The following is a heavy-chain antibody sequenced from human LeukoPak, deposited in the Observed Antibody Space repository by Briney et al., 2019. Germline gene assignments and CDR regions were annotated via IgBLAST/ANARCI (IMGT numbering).Heavy chain of an antibody. D-gene: IGHD2-2*01. CDR1: GFTFSSYG. V-gene: IGHV3-23*01. CDR3: ARDAASGYDRFDY. CDR2: ISGSGGST. Sequence: PGGSLRLSCAASGFTFSSYGMSWVRQAPGKGLEWVSAISGSGGSTYYADSVKGRFTISRDNAKNSLYLQMNSLRAEDTAVYYCARDAASGYDRFDYWGQGTQVTVSS. J-gene: IGHJ4*02.